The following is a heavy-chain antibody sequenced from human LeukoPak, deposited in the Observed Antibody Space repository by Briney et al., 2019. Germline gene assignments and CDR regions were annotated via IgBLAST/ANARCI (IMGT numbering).Heavy chain of an antibody. CDR3: ARAYENPQEVDI. D-gene: IGHD3-3*01. V-gene: IGHV3-30*02. Sequence: PGGSLRLSCAASGFTFSSYGMHWVRQAPGKGLEWVAFIRYDGSNKYYADSVKGRFTISRDNSKNTLYLQMNSLRAEDTAVYYCARAYENPQEVDIWGQGTMVTVSS. J-gene: IGHJ3*02. CDR2: IRYDGSNK. CDR1: GFTFSSYG.